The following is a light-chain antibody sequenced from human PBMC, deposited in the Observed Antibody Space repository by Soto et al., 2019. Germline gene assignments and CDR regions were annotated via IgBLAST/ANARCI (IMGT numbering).Light chain of an antibody. Sequence: EIVMTQSPATLSVSPGERATLSCRASQSISSNLAWYQQKPGQAPRLLIYGASTRATGIPASFSGSGSGTEFTLTISSLQSEDFVVYYCQQYNSWPRTFGQGTKVEFK. CDR2: GAS. J-gene: IGKJ1*01. V-gene: IGKV3-15*01. CDR3: QQYNSWPRT. CDR1: QSISSN.